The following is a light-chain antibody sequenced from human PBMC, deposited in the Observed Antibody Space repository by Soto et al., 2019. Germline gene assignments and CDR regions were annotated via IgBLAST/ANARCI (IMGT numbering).Light chain of an antibody. V-gene: IGKV3-15*01. CDR1: QSVSSN. CDR3: QQYNNWPPWT. Sequence: EIVMTQSPATLSVSPGERATLSCRASQSVSSNLAWYQQKPGQAPRLLIYGPSTRATGIPARFSGSGSGTEFTLTISSLQSEDFAFYYCQQYNNWPPWTFGQGTKLEI. J-gene: IGKJ2*02. CDR2: GPS.